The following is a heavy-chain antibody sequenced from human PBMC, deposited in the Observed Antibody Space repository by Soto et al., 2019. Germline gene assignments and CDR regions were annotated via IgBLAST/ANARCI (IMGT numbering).Heavy chain of an antibody. Sequence: DVQLVESGGGLVLRGEYLRLSCAASGFTVGSAYMSWVRQAPGKGLEWVAGIYSGGNTYYADSVKGRFTISRDTSKNRLYLQMNSLRAEDAAIYYCARDPWVGDIGDYWGQGTLVTVSS. CDR1: GFTVGSAY. CDR3: ARDPWVGDIGDY. J-gene: IGHJ4*02. D-gene: IGHD4-17*01. V-gene: IGHV3-66*01. CDR2: IYSGGNT.